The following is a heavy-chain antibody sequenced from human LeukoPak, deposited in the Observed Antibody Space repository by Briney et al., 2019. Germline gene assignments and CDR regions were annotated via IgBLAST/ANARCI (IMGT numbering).Heavy chain of an antibody. CDR2: IKSKTDGGTT. CDR1: GFTFSNAW. D-gene: IGHD3-10*01. V-gene: IGHV3-15*01. CDR3: TTAGLLTYVWFGELLPGY. Sequence: GGSLRLSCAASGFTFSNAWMSWVRQAPGKGLEWVGRIKSKTDGGTTDYAAPVKGRFTISRDDSKDTLYLQMNSLKTEDTAVYYCTTAGLLTYVWFGELLPGYWGQGTLVTVSS. J-gene: IGHJ4*02.